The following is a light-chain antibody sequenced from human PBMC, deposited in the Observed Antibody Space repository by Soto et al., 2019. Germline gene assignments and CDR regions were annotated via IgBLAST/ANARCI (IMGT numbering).Light chain of an antibody. CDR2: NND. CDR3: SSYTNINTRACV. Sequence: QSVLTQPPSASGTPGQRVTISCSGSNSNIGSNPVNWFQQLPGTAPKLLIYNNDQRPSGVPDRFSGSKSGTSASLAIFGLQSEDEADYYCSSYTNINTRACVFGTGTKVTVL. J-gene: IGLJ1*01. V-gene: IGLV1-44*01. CDR1: NSNIGSNP.